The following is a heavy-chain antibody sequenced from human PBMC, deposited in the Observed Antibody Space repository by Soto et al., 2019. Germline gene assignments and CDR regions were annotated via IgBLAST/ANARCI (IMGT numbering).Heavy chain of an antibody. CDR1: GGTFSSYA. V-gene: IGHV1-69*12. CDR3: ARVPDVEMATPLPFDY. CDR2: IIPIFGTA. J-gene: IGHJ4*02. Sequence: QVQLVQSGAEVKKPGSSVKVSCKASGGTFSSYAISWVRQAPGQGLEWMGGIIPIFGTANYAQKFQGRVTITAGESTSTAYMQLSSLRSEDTAVYYCARVPDVEMATPLPFDYWGQGTLVTVSS. D-gene: IGHD5-12*01.